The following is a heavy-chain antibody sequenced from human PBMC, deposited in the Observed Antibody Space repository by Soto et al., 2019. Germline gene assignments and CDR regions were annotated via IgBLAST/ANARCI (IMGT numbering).Heavy chain of an antibody. Sequence: GGSLRLSCAASGFTFSSYGMHWVRQAPGKGLEWVAVISYDGSNKYYADSVKGRFTISRDNSKNTLYLQMNSLRAEDTAVYYCAKVPYSSGWTFDYWGKGTLVTVSS. V-gene: IGHV3-30*18. J-gene: IGHJ4*02. CDR3: AKVPYSSGWTFDY. D-gene: IGHD6-19*01. CDR1: GFTFSSYG. CDR2: ISYDGSNK.